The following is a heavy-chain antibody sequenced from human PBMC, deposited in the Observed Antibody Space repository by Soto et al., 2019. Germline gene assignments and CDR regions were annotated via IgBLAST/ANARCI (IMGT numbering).Heavy chain of an antibody. Sequence: SETLSLTCTVSGGSINSDYYHWTWIRQSPGKGLEWIGYIHHSGAILYNPSFKSRLAISVDTSKNQFSLHLSSVTDTDTAVYYCARVLAAAFKIDPWGQGTLVTVSS. J-gene: IGHJ5*02. V-gene: IGHV4-30-4*08. CDR3: ARVLAAAFKIDP. D-gene: IGHD6-13*01. CDR1: GGSINSDYYH. CDR2: IHHSGAI.